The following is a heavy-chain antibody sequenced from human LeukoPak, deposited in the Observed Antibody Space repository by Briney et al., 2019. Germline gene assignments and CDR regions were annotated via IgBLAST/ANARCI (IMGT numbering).Heavy chain of an antibody. CDR3: ARTSGESTAALRAPFDY. CDR2: ISSSSGYR. V-gene: IGHV3-21*01. CDR1: GFTFSSYS. D-gene: IGHD6-6*01. J-gene: IGHJ4*02. Sequence: GGSLRLSCAVSGFTFSSYSMTWVRQAPGKGLEWVSSISSSSGYRYYADSVKGRFTISRDNAKNSLYLQMDSLRAEDAAVYYCARTSGESTAALRAPFDYWGQGTLATVSS.